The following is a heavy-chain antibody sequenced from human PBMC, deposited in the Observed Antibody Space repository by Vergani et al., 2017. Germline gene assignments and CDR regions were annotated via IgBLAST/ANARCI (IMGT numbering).Heavy chain of an antibody. Sequence: VQLVESGGGLVQPGRSLRLSCAASGFTFSSYAMHWVRQAPGKGLEWVAVISYDGSNKYYADSVKGRFTISRDNSKNTLYLQMNSLRAEDTAVYYCARGTSDYYDSSGSADAFDIWGQGTMVTVSS. CDR2: ISYDGSNK. D-gene: IGHD3-22*01. J-gene: IGHJ3*02. V-gene: IGHV3-30-3*01. CDR1: GFTFSSYA. CDR3: ARGTSDYYDSSGSADAFDI.